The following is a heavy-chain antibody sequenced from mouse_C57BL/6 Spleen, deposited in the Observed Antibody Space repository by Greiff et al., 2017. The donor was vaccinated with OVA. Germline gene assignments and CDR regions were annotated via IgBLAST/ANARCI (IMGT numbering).Heavy chain of an antibody. V-gene: IGHV1-82*01. Sequence: VQLQESGPELVKPGASVKISCKASGYAFSSSWMNWVKQRPGKGLEWIGRIYPGDGDTNYNGKFKGKATLTADKSSSTAYMQLSSLTSEDSAVYFCARGGNGVDYWGQGTTLTVSS. CDR3: ARGGNGVDY. CDR2: IYPGDGDT. D-gene: IGHD1-1*02. CDR1: GYAFSSSW. J-gene: IGHJ2*01.